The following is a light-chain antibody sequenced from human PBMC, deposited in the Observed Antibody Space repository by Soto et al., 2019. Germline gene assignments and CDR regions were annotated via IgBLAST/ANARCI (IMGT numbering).Light chain of an antibody. CDR3: ATWDDSLNDYV. J-gene: IGLJ1*01. Sequence: QSVLTQPPSASGTPGQRVTISCSGSSSNIGSNFVYWYQQLPGTAPKLLIFXNXQRPSGVPDRFSGSKSGTSASLAISGLRSGDEADYYCATWDDSLNDYVFATGTKVTVL. V-gene: IGLV1-47*01. CDR2: XNX. CDR1: SSNIGSNF.